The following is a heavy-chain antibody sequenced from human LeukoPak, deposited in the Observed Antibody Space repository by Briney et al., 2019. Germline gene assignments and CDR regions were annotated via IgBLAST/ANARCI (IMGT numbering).Heavy chain of an antibody. V-gene: IGHV3-7*01. Sequence: GGSLRLSCAASGFTFSSYWMSWVRQAPGKGLEWVANIKQDGSEKYYVDSVKGRSTISRDNAKNSLYLQMNSLRAEDTAVYYCAKSKREEYYDSSGYLGYWGQGTLVTVSS. CDR1: GFTFSSYW. D-gene: IGHD3-22*01. CDR3: AKSKREEYYDSSGYLGY. J-gene: IGHJ4*02. CDR2: IKQDGSEK.